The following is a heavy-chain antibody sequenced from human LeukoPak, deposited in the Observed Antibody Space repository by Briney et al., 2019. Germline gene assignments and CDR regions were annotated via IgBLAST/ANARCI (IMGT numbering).Heavy chain of an antibody. CDR2: SSSSSSTI. Sequence: GGSLRLSCSASGFTFSSYSMNWVRQAPGKGLEWVSYSSSSSSTIYYADSVKGRFTISRDNSKNTLYLQMNSLRAEDTAVYYCAKGQYQLLTAGYMDVWGKGTTVTVSS. D-gene: IGHD2-2*01. CDR3: AKGQYQLLTAGYMDV. V-gene: IGHV3-48*01. J-gene: IGHJ6*03. CDR1: GFTFSSYS.